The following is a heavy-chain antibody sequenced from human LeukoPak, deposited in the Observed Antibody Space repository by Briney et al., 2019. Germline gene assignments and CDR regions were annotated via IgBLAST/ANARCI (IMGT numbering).Heavy chain of an antibody. CDR3: VRQGGWGGAASLIEF. J-gene: IGHJ4*02. CDR2: MFYRGST. Sequence: SETLSLTCTVSGGSISNYYWAWIRQPPGKGLEWIASMFYRGSTYYNASLRSRVTLSVDTSMNQFSLKLSSVTASDTATFYCVRQGGWGGAASLIEFWGQGILVTVSS. D-gene: IGHD2-15*01. V-gene: IGHV4-39*01. CDR1: GGSISNYY.